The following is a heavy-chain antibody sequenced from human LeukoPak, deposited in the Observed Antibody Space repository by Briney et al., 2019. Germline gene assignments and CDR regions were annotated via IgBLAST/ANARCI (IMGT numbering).Heavy chain of an antibody. CDR2: INESGST. V-gene: IGHV4-34*01. Sequence: SETLSLTCGVSGGSFSGYYWRWIRQPPGKGLEWIGEINESGSTNYNPSLKSRVFMSRDMSKKQFSLKLSSVTAADTAVYYCARVFSGRWIHGGQISFDYMDVWDKGTTVSVSS. D-gene: IGHD5-18*01. CDR1: GGSFSGYY. J-gene: IGHJ6*03. CDR3: ARVFSGRWIHGGQISFDYMDV.